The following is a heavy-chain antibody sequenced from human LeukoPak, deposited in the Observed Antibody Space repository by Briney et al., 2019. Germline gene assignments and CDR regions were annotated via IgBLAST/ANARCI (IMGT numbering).Heavy chain of an antibody. CDR2: IFVGSGNT. CDR1: GFTFTSSA. Sequence: GASVKASRKASGFTFTSSAMQWVRQGRGQRLEWIGWIFVGSGNTNYTQKFQERVIFTRDMSTSTAYMRLNTMRPGDRAVYYCGGSDDIAVGAFDIWGQGTMVTVAS. CDR3: GGSDDIAVGAFDI. J-gene: IGHJ3*02. D-gene: IGHD6-19*01. V-gene: IGHV1-58*02.